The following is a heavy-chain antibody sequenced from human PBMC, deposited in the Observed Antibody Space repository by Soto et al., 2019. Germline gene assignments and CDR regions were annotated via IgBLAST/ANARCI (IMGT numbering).Heavy chain of an antibody. CDR2: IYYSGST. V-gene: IGHV4-59*01. Sequence: SETLSLPCTVSGGSISSYYWSWIRQPPGKGLEWIGYIYYSGSTNYNPSLKSRDTISVDTSKNQFSLKLSSVTAADTAVYYCARGGLTEDHYCDYWGQGTLVTVSS. CDR1: GGSISSYY. D-gene: IGHD7-27*01. J-gene: IGHJ4*02. CDR3: ARGGLTEDHYCDY.